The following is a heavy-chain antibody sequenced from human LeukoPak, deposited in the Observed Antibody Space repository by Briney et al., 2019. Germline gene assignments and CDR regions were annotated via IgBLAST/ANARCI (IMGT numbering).Heavy chain of an antibody. CDR2: IYTSGST. CDR1: GGSISSSSYY. CDR3: ARGRSFIGYSSGWYGGLFDY. J-gene: IGHJ4*02. Sequence: SETLSLTCTVSGGSISSSSYYWGWIRQPAGKGLEWIGRIYTSGSTNYNPSLKSRVTISVDTSKNQFSLKLSSVTAADTAVYYCARGRSFIGYSSGWYGGLFDYWGQGTLVTVSS. V-gene: IGHV4-61*02. D-gene: IGHD6-19*01.